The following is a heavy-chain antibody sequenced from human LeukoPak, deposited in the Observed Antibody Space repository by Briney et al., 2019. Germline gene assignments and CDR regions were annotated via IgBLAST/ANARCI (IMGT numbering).Heavy chain of an antibody. CDR2: IYYSGST. D-gene: IGHD3-10*01. J-gene: IGHJ3*02. CDR1: GGSLRSDSYY. V-gene: IGHV4-31*03. Sequence: SETLSLTCSVSGGSLRSDSYYWSWIRQHPGKGLEWIGYIYYSGSTYYNPSLKSRVSISVDMSKNQFSLKLSSVTAADTAVYDCARDQGTWSGAPSYGFVIWGQGTKVTVSS. CDR3: ARDQGTWSGAPSYGFVI.